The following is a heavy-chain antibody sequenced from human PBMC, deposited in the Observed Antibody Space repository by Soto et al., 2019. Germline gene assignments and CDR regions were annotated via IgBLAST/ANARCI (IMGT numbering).Heavy chain of an antibody. J-gene: IGHJ6*02. Sequence: SVKVSCKASGYTYTYRYLHWVRQAPGQALEWIGWITPFNGNTKYAQKFQDRVTITRDRSMSTAYLEMSSLRSDDTAVYYCARSNCGGDCYSGMDVWGQGTTVTVSS. V-gene: IGHV1-45*02. D-gene: IGHD2-21*02. CDR1: GYTYTYRY. CDR3: ARSNCGGDCYSGMDV. CDR2: ITPFNGNT.